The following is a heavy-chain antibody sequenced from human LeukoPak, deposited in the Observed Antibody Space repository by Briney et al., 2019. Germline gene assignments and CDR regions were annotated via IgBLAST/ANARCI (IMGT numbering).Heavy chain of an antibody. CDR1: GGSISSGDYY. CDR2: IYYSGST. J-gene: IGHJ4*02. V-gene: IGHV4-30-4*01. D-gene: IGHD5-24*01. Sequence: SETLSLTCTVSGGSISSGDYYWSWIRQPPGKGLEWIGYIYYSGSTYYNPSLKSRVTISVDTSKNQFSLKLSSVTAADTAVYYCARLCEMATITRRYFDYWGQGTLVTVSS. CDR3: ARLCEMATITRRYFDY.